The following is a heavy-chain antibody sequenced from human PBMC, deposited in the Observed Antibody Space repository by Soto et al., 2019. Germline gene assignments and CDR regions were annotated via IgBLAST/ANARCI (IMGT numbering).Heavy chain of an antibody. Sequence: GGSLRLSCAASGFTFSDYYMSWIRQAPGKGLEWLSYISGSSDNTNYADSVKGRFTISRDNAKKSLYLEMNSLKAEDTAVYYCATITMMTWGQGTLVTVSS. CDR2: ISGSSDNT. V-gene: IGHV3-11*06. CDR3: ATITMMT. J-gene: IGHJ5*02. CDR1: GFTFSDYY. D-gene: IGHD3-22*01.